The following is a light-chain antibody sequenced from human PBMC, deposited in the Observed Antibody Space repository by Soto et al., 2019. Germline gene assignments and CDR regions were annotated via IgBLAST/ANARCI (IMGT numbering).Light chain of an antibody. CDR2: GAS. J-gene: IGKJ1*01. V-gene: IGKV1-39*01. CDR3: QQSFTTPWT. CDR1: QSISFY. Sequence: DIQMTQSPSSLSASVGDRITITCRASQSISFYLNWYQQKPGKAPKILMYGASFLQSGVPSRFSGSGSGTEFTLTIHSLQPEDCATYYCQQSFTTPWTVGQGTKVEIK.